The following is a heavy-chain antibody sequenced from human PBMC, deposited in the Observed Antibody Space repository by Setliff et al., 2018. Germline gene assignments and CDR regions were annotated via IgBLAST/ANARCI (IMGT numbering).Heavy chain of an antibody. J-gene: IGHJ6*03. CDR3: ARDDSDDYGTYYYYYMDV. Sequence: GGSLRLSCVASGFSFSNYYMSWVRQAPGKGLEWVANIKEDGSEEYYVDSVKGRFTISRDNSKNTLYLQMNSLRAEDTAVYYCARDDSDDYGTYYYYYMDVWGKGTTVTVS. CDR1: GFSFSNYY. D-gene: IGHD4-17*01. V-gene: IGHV3-7*01. CDR2: IKEDGSEE.